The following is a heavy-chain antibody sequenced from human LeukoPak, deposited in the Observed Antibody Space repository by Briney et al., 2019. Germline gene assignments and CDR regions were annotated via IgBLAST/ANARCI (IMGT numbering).Heavy chain of an antibody. CDR1: GFTFSSYV. CDR3: AKDPRYQYEADI. Sequence: GGSLRLSCAASGFTFSSYVMSWVRQAPGKGLEWVSAISGSGGSTYYADSVKGRFTISRDNSKNTLYLQMNSLRAEDTAVYYCAKDPRYQYEADIWGQGTMVTVSS. D-gene: IGHD2-2*01. CDR2: ISGSGGST. J-gene: IGHJ3*02. V-gene: IGHV3-23*01.